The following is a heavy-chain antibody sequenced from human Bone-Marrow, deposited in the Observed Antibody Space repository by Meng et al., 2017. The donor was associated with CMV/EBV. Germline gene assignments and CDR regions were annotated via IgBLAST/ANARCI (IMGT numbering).Heavy chain of an antibody. Sequence: SETLSLTCTVSGASISSSNYFWGWIRQPPGKGLEWIGTLYYAGTPYYPVSLRSRLTISRDTSKNQFSLKLTSVTAADTAVYYCARALRPYWYFDLWGRGTLVTVSS. CDR1: GASISSSNYF. CDR3: ARALRPYWYFDL. J-gene: IGHJ2*01. CDR2: LYYAGTP. V-gene: IGHV4-39*07.